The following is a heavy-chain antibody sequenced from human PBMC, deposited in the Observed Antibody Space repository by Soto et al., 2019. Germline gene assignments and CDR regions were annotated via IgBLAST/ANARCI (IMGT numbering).Heavy chain of an antibody. Sequence: QVQLQQWGAGLLKPSETLSLTCAVYVGSFSGYYWSWIRQPPGKGLEWIGEINHRGSTDYSPSLKSRVTISVATSKNQFSLKLSSVTAADTAVYYCARVRRDWYYVGGFDPWGQGILVTVSS. J-gene: IGHJ5*02. CDR2: INHRGST. D-gene: IGHD1-7*01. CDR1: VGSFSGYY. V-gene: IGHV4-34*01. CDR3: ARVRRDWYYVGGFDP.